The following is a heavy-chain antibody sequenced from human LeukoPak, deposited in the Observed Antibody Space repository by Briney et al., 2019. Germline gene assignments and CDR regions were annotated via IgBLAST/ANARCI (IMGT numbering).Heavy chain of an antibody. Sequence: GASVKVSCKGSGYTFTGYYMHWVRQAPGQGLEWMGWINPNSGGTNYAQKFQGRVTMTRDTSISTAYMELSRLRSDDTAVYYCARDRKRPLSIWFDPWGQGTLVTVSS. CDR2: INPNSGGT. V-gene: IGHV1-2*02. D-gene: IGHD1-14*01. CDR3: ARDRKRPLSIWFDP. J-gene: IGHJ5*02. CDR1: GYTFTGYY.